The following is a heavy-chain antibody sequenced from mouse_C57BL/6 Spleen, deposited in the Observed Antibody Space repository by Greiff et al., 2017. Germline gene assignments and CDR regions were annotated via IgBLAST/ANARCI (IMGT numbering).Heavy chain of an antibody. J-gene: IGHJ1*03. Sequence: VQLQQSGPELVKPGASVKMSCKASGYTFTDYNMHWVKQSHGKSLEWIGYINPNNGGTSYNQKFKGKATLNVNTSSSTAYMELRSLTSEDSAVYYCASGEYYGSSYDWYFDVWGTGTTVTVSS. CDR2: INPNNGGT. D-gene: IGHD1-1*01. V-gene: IGHV1-22*01. CDR3: ASGEYYGSSYDWYFDV. CDR1: GYTFTDYN.